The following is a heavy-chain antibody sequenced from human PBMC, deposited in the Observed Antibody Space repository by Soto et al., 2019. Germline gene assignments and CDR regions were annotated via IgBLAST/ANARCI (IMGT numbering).Heavy chain of an antibody. CDR1: GFTFSNYA. D-gene: IGHD2-15*01. Sequence: QVQLVESGGGVVQPGRSLRLSCAASGFTFSNYAMYWVRQAPGKGLEWVAVISYDGNNKYYADSVKGRFTISRDNSKNTLYLQMNSLRAEDTAVYYCARAGCHGGTCYTLVGLRYGMDVWGQGTTVTVSS. J-gene: IGHJ6*02. CDR3: ARAGCHGGTCYTLVGLRYGMDV. V-gene: IGHV3-30-3*01. CDR2: ISYDGNNK.